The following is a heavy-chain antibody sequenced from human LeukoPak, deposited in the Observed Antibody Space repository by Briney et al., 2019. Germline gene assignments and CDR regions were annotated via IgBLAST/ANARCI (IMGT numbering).Heavy chain of an antibody. D-gene: IGHD3-10*01. J-gene: IGHJ4*02. Sequence: ASVKVSCKASRYTFTGYYMHWVRQAPGQGLEWMGWINPNSGGTNYAQKFQGRVTMTRDTSISTAYMELSRLRSDDTAVYYCARAWGFGELWEGYWGQGTLVTVSS. CDR3: ARAWGFGELWEGY. CDR2: INPNSGGT. CDR1: RYTFTGYY. V-gene: IGHV1-2*02.